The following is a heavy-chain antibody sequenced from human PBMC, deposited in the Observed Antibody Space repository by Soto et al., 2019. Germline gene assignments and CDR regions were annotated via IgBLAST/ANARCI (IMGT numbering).Heavy chain of an antibody. D-gene: IGHD2-2*01. CDR1: GGTFSSYA. CDR3: ARDPIVVVPAAPPTYYYYGMDV. V-gene: IGHV1-69*01. Sequence: FVKVSCKASGGTFSSYAISWVRQAPGQGLEWMGGIIPIFGTANYAQKFQGRVTITADESTSTAYMELSSLRSEDTAVYYCARDPIVVVPAAPPTYYYYGMDVWGQGTTVTVSS. J-gene: IGHJ6*02. CDR2: IIPIFGTA.